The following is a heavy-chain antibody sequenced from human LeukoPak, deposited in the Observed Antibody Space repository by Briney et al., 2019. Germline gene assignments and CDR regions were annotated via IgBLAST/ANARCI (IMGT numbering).Heavy chain of an antibody. D-gene: IGHD3-10*01. J-gene: IGHJ4*02. CDR2: IYYDGSA. CDR1: GGSITSSSHY. V-gene: IGHV4-39*07. Sequence: SETLSLTCTVSGGSITSSSHYWGWIRQPPGQGLQWIGLIYYDGSAYYNLSLKSRLTISIDTSKNQFSLKLSSVTAADTAVYYCAGDRSYYNSGSYGGVFDYWGQGALVTVSS. CDR3: AGDRSYYNSGSYGGVFDY.